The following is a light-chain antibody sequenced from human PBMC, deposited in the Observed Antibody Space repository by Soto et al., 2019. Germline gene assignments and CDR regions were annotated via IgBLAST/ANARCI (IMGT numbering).Light chain of an antibody. J-gene: IGKJ5*01. CDR1: QTVSGNN. Sequence: EIVLTQSPGTLSLSPGERATLSCRASQTVSGNNLAWYQHKPGQAPRLLIYGTISRATGIPDRFSGSGSGTDFTLTISRLEPEDFAVYYCQQYNHWPPITFGPGTRLEIK. CDR3: QQYNHWPPIT. CDR2: GTI. V-gene: IGKV3-20*01.